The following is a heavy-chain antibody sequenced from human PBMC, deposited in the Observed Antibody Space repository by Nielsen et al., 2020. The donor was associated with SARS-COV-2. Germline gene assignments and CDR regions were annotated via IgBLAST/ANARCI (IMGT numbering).Heavy chain of an antibody. CDR2: ISGSGGST. CDR3: AREGRKLPLDY. CDR1: GFTFSIYA. J-gene: IGHJ4*02. D-gene: IGHD5-24*01. V-gene: IGHV3-23*01. Sequence: GGSLRLSCAASGFTFSIYAMIWVRQAPGKGLEWVSGISGSGGSTYYADSVKGRFTISRDNAKNSLSLQMHSLRAEDTAVYYCAREGRKLPLDYWGQGTLVTVSS.